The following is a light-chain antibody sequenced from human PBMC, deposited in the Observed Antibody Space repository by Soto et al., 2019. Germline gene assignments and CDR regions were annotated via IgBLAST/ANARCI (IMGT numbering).Light chain of an antibody. J-gene: IGKJ2*01. CDR2: GAS. Sequence: EIVLTQSPGTLSLSPGERATLSCRASQSVSSSYLAWYQQKPGQAPRLLIYGASSRATGIPDRFGGSGSGTDFTLTISRLEPEDFAVYYCQQYGSSPVTFGQGTKLEIK. CDR1: QSVSSSY. V-gene: IGKV3-20*01. CDR3: QQYGSSPVT.